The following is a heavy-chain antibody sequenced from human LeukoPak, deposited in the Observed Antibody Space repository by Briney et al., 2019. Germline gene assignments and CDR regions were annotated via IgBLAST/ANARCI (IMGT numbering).Heavy chain of an antibody. J-gene: IGHJ4*02. CDR3: ARLLV. CDR1: GGSFSGYY. V-gene: IGHV4-34*01. Sequence: SETLSLTCAVYGGSFSGYYWSWIRRPPGKGLEWIGEINHSGSTNYNPSLKSRVTISVDTSKNQFSLKLSSVTAADTAVYYCARLLVWGQGTLVTVSS. D-gene: IGHD1-26*01. CDR2: INHSGST.